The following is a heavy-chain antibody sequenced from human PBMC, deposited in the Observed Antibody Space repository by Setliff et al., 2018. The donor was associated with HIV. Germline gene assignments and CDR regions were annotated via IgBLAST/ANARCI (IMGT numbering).Heavy chain of an antibody. Sequence: PGGSLRLSCAASGFTFSTYAMSWGRQAPGKGLEWVSAITGSGGTTYYATPLKGRFTISRDDSKNMVYLQLNSLRTEDTAVYYCARGGLGAFDIWGQGTMVTVS. CDR1: GFTFSTYA. CDR3: ARGGLGAFDI. D-gene: IGHD3-16*01. V-gene: IGHV3-23*01. CDR2: ITGSGGTT. J-gene: IGHJ3*02.